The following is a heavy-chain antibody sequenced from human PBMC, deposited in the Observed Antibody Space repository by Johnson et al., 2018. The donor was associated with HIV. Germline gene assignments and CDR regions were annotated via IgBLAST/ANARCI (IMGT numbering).Heavy chain of an antibody. Sequence: QVQLVESGGGVVQPGRSLRLSCAASGFTFSDYGMHWVRQAPVKGLEWVAVISYDGSNKYYADSVKGRFTISRDNSKNTLYLQMNSLTGEDTAVYYCARESTPWDGDYVGYSFDLWGQGTTVTVTS. V-gene: IGHV3-30*03. CDR3: ARESTPWDGDYVGYSFDL. D-gene: IGHD4-17*01. J-gene: IGHJ3*01. CDR1: GFTFSDYG. CDR2: ISYDGSNK.